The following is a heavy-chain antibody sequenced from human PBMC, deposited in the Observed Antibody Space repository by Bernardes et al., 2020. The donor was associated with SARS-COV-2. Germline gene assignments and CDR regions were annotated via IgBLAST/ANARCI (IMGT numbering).Heavy chain of an antibody. CDR1: GYTLSDLS. CDR3: TTSLSLTVVVYAFDI. V-gene: IGHV1-24*01. D-gene: IGHD3-22*01. J-gene: IGHJ3*02. CDR2: FYPEDGEA. Sequence: ASVKVSCQVSGYTLSDLSMHWVRQAPGKGLEWMGRFYPEDGEAVYAQKFLGRVTMTSDTSTYTSYMELSSLRSDDTAVYYCTTSLSLTVVVYAFDIWGQGTTVIVSS.